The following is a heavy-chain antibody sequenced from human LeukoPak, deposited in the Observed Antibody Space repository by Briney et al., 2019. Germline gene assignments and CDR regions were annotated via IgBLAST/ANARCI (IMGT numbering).Heavy chain of an antibody. CDR3: ARSLYYYGSGGEDY. CDR2: ISYDGSNK. D-gene: IGHD3-10*01. J-gene: IGHJ4*02. V-gene: IGHV3-30-3*01. Sequence: QPGRSLRLSCAASGFTFSSYAMHWVRQAPGKGLEWVAVISYDGSNKYYADSVKGRFTISRDSSKNTLYLQMNSLRAEDAAVYYCARSLYYYGSGGEDYWGQGTLVTVSS. CDR1: GFTFSSYA.